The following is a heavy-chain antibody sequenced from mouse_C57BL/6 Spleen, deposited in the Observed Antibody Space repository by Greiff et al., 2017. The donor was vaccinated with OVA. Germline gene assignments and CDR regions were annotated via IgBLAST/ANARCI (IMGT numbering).Heavy chain of an antibody. CDR1: GYTFTDYN. D-gene: IGHD1-1*01. V-gene: IGHV1-18*01. J-gene: IGHJ1*03. Sequence: VQLQQSGPELVKPGASVKIPCKASGYTFTDYNMDWVKQSHGKSLEWIGDINPNNGGTIYNQKFKGKATLTVDKSSSTAYMELRSLTSEDTAVYYCAREGLYYYGSSPWYFDVWGTGTTVTVSS. CDR2: INPNNGGT. CDR3: AREGLYYYGSSPWYFDV.